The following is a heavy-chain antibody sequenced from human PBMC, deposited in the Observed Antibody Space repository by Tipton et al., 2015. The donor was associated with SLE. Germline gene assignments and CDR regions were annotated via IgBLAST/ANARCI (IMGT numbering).Heavy chain of an antibody. CDR1: GFTFSSYG. J-gene: IGHJ4*02. V-gene: IGHV3-30*02. D-gene: IGHD3-16*01. Sequence: SLRLSCAASGFTFSSYGMHWVRQAPGKGLEWVAFIRYDGSNKYYADSVKGRFTISGDNSKNTLYLQMNSLRAEDTAVYYCAKDLPLVGEDDYWGQGTLVTVSS. CDR2: IRYDGSNK. CDR3: AKDLPLVGEDDY.